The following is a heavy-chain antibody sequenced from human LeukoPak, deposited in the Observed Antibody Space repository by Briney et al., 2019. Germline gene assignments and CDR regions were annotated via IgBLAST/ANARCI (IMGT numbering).Heavy chain of an antibody. V-gene: IGHV4-39*01. CDR3: ARHVRRVVRSGVQGFDY. D-gene: IGHD3-10*01. CDR2: IYYSGST. CDR1: GGSISSSSYY. Sequence: SETLSLTCTVSGGSISSSSYYWGWIRQPPGTGLEWIGSIYYSGSTYYNPSLKSRVTISVDTSKNQFSLKLSSVTAADTAVYYCARHVRRVVRSGVQGFDYWGQGTLVTVSS. J-gene: IGHJ4*02.